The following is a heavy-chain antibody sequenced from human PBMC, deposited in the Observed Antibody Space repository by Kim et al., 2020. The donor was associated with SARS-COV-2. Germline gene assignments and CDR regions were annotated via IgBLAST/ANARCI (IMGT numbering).Heavy chain of an antibody. CDR2: IHQSGST. D-gene: IGHD2-2*02. Sequence: SETLSLTCAVYGGSFSGHYWSWIRQPAGKGLEWIGEIHQSGSTNYSPSLKSRVTISVDTSKNQFSLKLSSVTAADTGFYYCARGRAGVVPAPILGIGPHYDYFIMDVWGHGTTVTVSS. CDR3: ARGRAGVVPAPILGIGPHYDYFIMDV. V-gene: IGHV4-34*01. J-gene: IGHJ6*02. CDR1: GGSFSGHY.